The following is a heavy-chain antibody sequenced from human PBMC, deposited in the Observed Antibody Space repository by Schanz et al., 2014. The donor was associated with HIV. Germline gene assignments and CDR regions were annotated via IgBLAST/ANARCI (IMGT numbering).Heavy chain of an antibody. J-gene: IGHJ4*02. D-gene: IGHD3-9*01. CDR1: GNIFNSDY. CDR2: INTGDGNL. Sequence: QVQLGQSGAEVKKPGASVRVSCKAPGNIFNSDYLHWVRQAPGHGLEWMGIINTGDGNLRYAQKFQGRVTMTRDTSTGPVYMEFYSLTSEDTAVYYCARGVDILTAFDYWDQGTLVVVSS. CDR3: ARGVDILTAFDY. V-gene: IGHV1-46*02.